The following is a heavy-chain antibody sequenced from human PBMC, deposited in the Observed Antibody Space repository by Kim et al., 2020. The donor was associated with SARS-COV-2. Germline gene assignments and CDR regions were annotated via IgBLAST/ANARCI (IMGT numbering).Heavy chain of an antibody. V-gene: IGHV4-39*01. CDR2: IYYSGST. Sequence: SETLSLTCTVSGGSISSSSYYWGWIRQPPGKGLEWIGSIYYSGSTYYNSSLKSRVTISVDTSKNQFSLKLSSVTAADTAVYYCARHHDGITMIVVVAARFDPWGQGALVTVSS. CDR1: GGSISSSSYY. CDR3: ARHHDGITMIVVVAARFDP. J-gene: IGHJ5*02. D-gene: IGHD3-22*01.